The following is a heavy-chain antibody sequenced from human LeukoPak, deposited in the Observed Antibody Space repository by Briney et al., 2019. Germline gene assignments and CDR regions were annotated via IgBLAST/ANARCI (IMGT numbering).Heavy chain of an antibody. CDR1: GYTFTSYY. V-gene: IGHV1-46*03. Sequence: ASVKVSCKASGYTFTSYYMHWVRQAPGQGLEWMGIINPSGGSTSYAQKFQGRVTMTRGTSTSTVCMELSSLRSEDTAVYYCARSWGGTGANGGKGWFDYWGQGTLVTVSS. D-gene: IGHD4-23*01. CDR2: INPSGGST. CDR3: ARSWGGTGANGGKGWFDY. J-gene: IGHJ4*02.